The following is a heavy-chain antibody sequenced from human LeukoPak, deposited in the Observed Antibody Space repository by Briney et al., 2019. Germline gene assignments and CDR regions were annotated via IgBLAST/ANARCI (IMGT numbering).Heavy chain of an antibody. V-gene: IGHV3-66*01. CDR3: ARGEGLGTTNGGYYFAY. D-gene: IGHD1-26*01. CDR1: GITVNTNY. J-gene: IGHJ4*02. CDR2: IYSGGAT. Sequence: GGSLRLSCAASGITVNTNYMSWVRQAPGKGLEWVSIIYSGGATFYADSVKGRFTISRESSKNTLWPQMNTLRAEDTAVYYCARGEGLGTTNGGYYFAYWGQGSLVIVSS.